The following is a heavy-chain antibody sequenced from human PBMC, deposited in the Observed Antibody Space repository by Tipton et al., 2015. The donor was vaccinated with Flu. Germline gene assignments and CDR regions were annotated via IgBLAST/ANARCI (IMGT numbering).Heavy chain of an antibody. CDR1: GFNFNIYA. CDR3: AKDWFRQDIVGRAAPFDS. D-gene: IGHD2-15*01. V-gene: IGHV3-23*01. Sequence: GSLRLSCAASGFNFNIYAMSWVRQAPGKGLEWVSGIAGTTGNTYFADSVRGRLTISRDNSKNTLYPHRSSLRAEDTAVYYCAKDWFRQDIVGRAAPFDSWGQGIMVTVSS. J-gene: IGHJ4*02. CDR2: IAGTTGNT.